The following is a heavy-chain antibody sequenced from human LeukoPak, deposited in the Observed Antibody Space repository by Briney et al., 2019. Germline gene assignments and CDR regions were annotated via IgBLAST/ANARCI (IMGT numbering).Heavy chain of an antibody. CDR2: XXPEXXET. Sequence: ASVKVSCKVSGYTLTEXXXXXVRXAXGKGLXXXXXXXPEXXETIXAXXXXXXXXXTEDTSTXTAXMELSXLRSEDTAVYYCATASPGRAARINFDYWGQGTLVTVSS. V-gene: IGHV1-24*01. CDR1: GYTLTEXX. CDR3: ATASPGRAARINFDY. D-gene: IGHD6-6*01. J-gene: IGHJ4*02.